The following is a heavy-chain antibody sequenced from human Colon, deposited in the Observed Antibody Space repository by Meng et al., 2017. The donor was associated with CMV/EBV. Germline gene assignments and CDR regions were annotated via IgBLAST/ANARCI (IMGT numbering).Heavy chain of an antibody. Sequence: CTVSGGSVSSGNYYWSWIRQPPGQGLEWIGYIYSTGSTNYNPSLKSRVTISADTSKNQFSLRLSSVTAADTAVYYCARYMAPDAFDFWGQGTMVTVSS. J-gene: IGHJ3*01. V-gene: IGHV4-61*01. CDR1: GGSVSSGNYY. CDR3: ARYMAPDAFDF. CDR2: IYSTGST. D-gene: IGHD1-14*01.